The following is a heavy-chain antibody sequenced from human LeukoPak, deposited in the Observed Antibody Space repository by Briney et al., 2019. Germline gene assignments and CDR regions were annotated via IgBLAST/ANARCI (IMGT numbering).Heavy chain of an antibody. D-gene: IGHD1-26*01. V-gene: IGHV3-23*01. CDR1: GFTFSNYA. Sequence: GGSLRLSCAASGFTFSNYAMSWVRQAPGKGLEWVSAISGGGSSTYYADSVKGRFTISRDNSKNTLYLQMNSLRAEDTAVYYCAKGGGGLSFDSWGQGTLVTVSS. CDR2: ISGGGSST. CDR3: AKGGGGLSFDS. J-gene: IGHJ5*01.